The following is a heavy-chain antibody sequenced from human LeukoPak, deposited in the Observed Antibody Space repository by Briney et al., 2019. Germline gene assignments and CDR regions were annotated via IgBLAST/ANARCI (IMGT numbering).Heavy chain of an antibody. CDR2: ISTSGST. D-gene: IGHD6-13*01. Sequence: SETLCLTCTVSGGSISSYYWSWVRQPPGKGLEWIGDISTSGSTNYNPSPKRRVTISVDTSKNQFSLKLSSVTAADTAVYYCARLKTDSSRARWFDPWGQGTLVTVSS. CDR1: GGSISSYY. J-gene: IGHJ5*02. V-gene: IGHV4-4*09. CDR3: ARLKTDSSRARWFDP.